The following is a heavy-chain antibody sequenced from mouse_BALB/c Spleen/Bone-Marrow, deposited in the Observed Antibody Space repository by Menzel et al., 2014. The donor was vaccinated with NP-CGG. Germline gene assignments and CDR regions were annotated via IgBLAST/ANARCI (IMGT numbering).Heavy chain of an antibody. Sequence: EVQLQQSGPGLVKPSQSLSLTCTVTGYSITSDYAWNWIRQFPGNKLEWMGYISYSGSTSYNPSLKSRISITRDTSKNQFFLQLSSVTTEDTATYYCARGGYDDAVDYWGQGTSVTVSS. CDR3: ARGGYDDAVDY. CDR2: ISYSGST. D-gene: IGHD2-14*01. V-gene: IGHV3-2*02. J-gene: IGHJ4*01. CDR1: GYSITSDYA.